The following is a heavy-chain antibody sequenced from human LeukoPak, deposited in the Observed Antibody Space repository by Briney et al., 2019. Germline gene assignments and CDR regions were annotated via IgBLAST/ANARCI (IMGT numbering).Heavy chain of an antibody. Sequence: ASVKVSCKASGGTFSSYAISWVRQAPGQGLEWMGGIIPIFGTANYAQKFQGRVTITTDESTSTAYMELSSLRSEDTAVYYCAGATVPAAATDYYYYYYMDVWGKGTTVTVSS. CDR3: AGATVPAAATDYYYYYYMDV. J-gene: IGHJ6*03. CDR2: IIPIFGTA. V-gene: IGHV1-69*05. CDR1: GGTFSSYA. D-gene: IGHD2-2*01.